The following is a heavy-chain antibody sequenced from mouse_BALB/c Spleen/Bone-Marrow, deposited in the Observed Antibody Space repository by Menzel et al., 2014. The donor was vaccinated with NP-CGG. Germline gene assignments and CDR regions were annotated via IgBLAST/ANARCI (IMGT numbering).Heavy chain of an antibody. CDR3: TRGDDYDEEFAY. CDR2: INPSNGGT. CDR1: GYTFTSYY. V-gene: IGHV1S81*02. J-gene: IGHJ3*01. D-gene: IGHD2-4*01. Sequence: QVQLQQPGAELVKPGAPVKLSCKASGYTFTSYYMYWVKQRPGQGLEWIGGINPSNGGTNFNEKFKSKATLTVDKSSSTAYMQLSSLTSEDSAVYYCTRGDDYDEEFAYWGQGTLVTVSA.